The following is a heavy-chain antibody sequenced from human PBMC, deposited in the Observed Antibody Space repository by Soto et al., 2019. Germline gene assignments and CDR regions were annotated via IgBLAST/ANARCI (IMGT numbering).Heavy chain of an antibody. V-gene: IGHV1-46*03. CDR3: TRAPSYGAFDI. CDR1: GYTFTSYY. CDR2: INPSGGST. D-gene: IGHD4-17*01. Sequence: XSVKVSFNASGYTFTSYYIHLLRQAPGQGLEWMGIINPSGGSTTYAQKFQGRVTMTRDTSTSTVYMELSSLRSEDTAVYYCTRAPSYGAFDIWGQGTMVTVSS. J-gene: IGHJ3*02.